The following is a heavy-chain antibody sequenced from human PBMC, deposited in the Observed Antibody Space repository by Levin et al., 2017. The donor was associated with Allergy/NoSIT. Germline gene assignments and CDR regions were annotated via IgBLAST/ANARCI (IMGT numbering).Heavy chain of an antibody. CDR3: TRLSYGEGPLYSY. CDR2: IRSKANSYAT. V-gene: IGHV3-73*01. J-gene: IGHJ4*02. D-gene: IGHD5-18*01. Sequence: AGGSLRLSCAASGFTFSGSAMHWVRQASGKGLEWVGRIRSKANSYATAYAASVKGRFTISRDDSKNTAYLQMNSLKTEDTAVYYCTRLSYGEGPLYSYWGQGTLVTVSS. CDR1: GFTFSGSA.